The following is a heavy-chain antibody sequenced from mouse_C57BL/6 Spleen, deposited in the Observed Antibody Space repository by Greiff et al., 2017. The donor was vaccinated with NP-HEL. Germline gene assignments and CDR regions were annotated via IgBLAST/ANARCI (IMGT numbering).Heavy chain of an antibody. CDR2: IYPGGGYT. CDR3: ARSYYYGSEYYFDY. Sequence: VQLQQSGAELVRPGTSVKMSCKASGYTFTNYWIGWAKQRPGHGLEWIGDIYPGGGYTNYNEKFKGKATLTADKSSSTAYMQFSSLTSEDSAIYDCARSYYYGSEYYFDYWGQGTTLTVSS. CDR1: GYTFTNYW. V-gene: IGHV1-63*01. D-gene: IGHD1-1*01. J-gene: IGHJ2*01.